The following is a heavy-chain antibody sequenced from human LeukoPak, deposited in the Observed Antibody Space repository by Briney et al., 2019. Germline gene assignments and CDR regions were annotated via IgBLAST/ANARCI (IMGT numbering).Heavy chain of an antibody. Sequence: GSLRLSCSASGLIFSDHWMHWVRQAPGKGLVWVSRINSDGTTTYADSVKGRFTISRDNAKNTLYLQMNSLRAEDTAVFYCARQVNYGMDVWGQGTTVTVSS. D-gene: IGHD2-21*01. CDR2: INSDGTT. CDR3: ARQVNYGMDV. CDR1: GLIFSDHW. J-gene: IGHJ6*02. V-gene: IGHV3-74*01.